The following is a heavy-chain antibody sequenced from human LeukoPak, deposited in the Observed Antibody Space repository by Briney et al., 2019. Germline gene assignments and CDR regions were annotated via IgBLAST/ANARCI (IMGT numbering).Heavy chain of an antibody. J-gene: IGHJ6*03. V-gene: IGHV3-23*01. CDR1: GFTFSSYG. CDR2: VSGSGAGT. Sequence: GGSLRLSCAASGFTFSSYGMTWVRQAPGKGLEWVSGVSGSGAGTKHADSVKGRFTISRDNSKNTLYLQMNSLRAEDTAVYYCARGRIAVARSRFYYYYMDVWGKGTTVTISS. CDR3: ARGRIAVARSRFYYYYMDV. D-gene: IGHD6-19*01.